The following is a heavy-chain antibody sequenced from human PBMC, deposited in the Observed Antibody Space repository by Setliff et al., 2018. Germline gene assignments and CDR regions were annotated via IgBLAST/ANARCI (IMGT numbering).Heavy chain of an antibody. CDR3: ARVSYSYGYPDY. CDR1: GFVFGTYG. Sequence: GGSLRLSSAASGFVFGTYGMHWVRQAPGKGLDWVASVRFDGSYKVYADSVKGRFTISRDNAKNSLYLQMNSLRAEDTAVYYCARVSYSYGYPDYWGQGTLVTVSS. V-gene: IGHV3-30*02. D-gene: IGHD5-18*01. CDR2: VRFDGSYK. J-gene: IGHJ4*02.